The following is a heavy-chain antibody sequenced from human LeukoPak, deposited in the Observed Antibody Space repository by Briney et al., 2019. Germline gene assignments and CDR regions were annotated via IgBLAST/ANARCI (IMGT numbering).Heavy chain of an antibody. CDR3: ARDVKVGGAIDY. CDR2: ISSSSSYI. D-gene: IGHD4-23*01. Sequence: GGSLRLSCAASGFTFSSYSMNWVRQAPGKGLEWVSSISSSSSYIYYADLVKGRFTISRDNAKNSLYLQMNSLRAEDTAVYYCARDVKVGGAIDYWGQGTLVTVSS. V-gene: IGHV3-21*01. CDR1: GFTFSSYS. J-gene: IGHJ4*02.